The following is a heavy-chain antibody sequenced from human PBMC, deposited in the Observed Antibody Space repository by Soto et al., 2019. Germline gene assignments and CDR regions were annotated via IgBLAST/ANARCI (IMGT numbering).Heavy chain of an antibody. CDR3: ARDPNDSSAYYHHYYYGMDV. V-gene: IGHV1-3*01. D-gene: IGHD3-22*01. J-gene: IGHJ6*02. CDR1: GYTFTSYG. Sequence: ASVKVSCKASGYTFTSYGIHWVRQAPGQRLEWTGWINAGNGNTKYSEKFQGRVTITRDTSASTAYLELGSLRSEDTAVYYCARDPNDSSAYYHHYYYGMDVWGQGTTVTVSS. CDR2: INAGNGNT.